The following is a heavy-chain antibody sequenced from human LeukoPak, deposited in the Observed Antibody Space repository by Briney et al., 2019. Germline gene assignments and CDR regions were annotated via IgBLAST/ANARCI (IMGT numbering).Heavy chain of an antibody. Sequence: GRSLRLSCAASGFTFSSYGMHWVRQAPGKGLEWMAVISYDESNKYYADSVKGRFTISRDNSKNTLYLQMNSLRTEDTAVYYCARDRSNCFDPWGQGTLVTVAS. CDR3: ARDRSNCFDP. CDR2: ISYDESNK. V-gene: IGHV3-30*03. CDR1: GFTFSSYG. J-gene: IGHJ5*02.